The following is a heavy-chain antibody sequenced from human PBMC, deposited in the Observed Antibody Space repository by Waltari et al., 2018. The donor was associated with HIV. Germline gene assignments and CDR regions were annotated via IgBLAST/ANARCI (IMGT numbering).Heavy chain of an antibody. Sequence: DVQVVESGGGLVQPGGSLRLSCSASGFTFSHYEMNWVRQAPGKGLEWLSYISDSGSTRYYADSVKGRFTISRDNAKNSLYLQMNSLRAEDSSACCCPHTRYYYDSSGRWGQGTLVTVSS. D-gene: IGHD3-22*01. V-gene: IGHV3-48*03. CDR1: GFTFSHYE. J-gene: IGHJ4*02. CDR2: ISDSGSTR. CDR3: PHTRYYYDSSGR.